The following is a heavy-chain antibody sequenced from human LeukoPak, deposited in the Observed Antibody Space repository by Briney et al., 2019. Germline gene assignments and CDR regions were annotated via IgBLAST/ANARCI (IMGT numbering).Heavy chain of an antibody. CDR2: ISPNSGGT. CDR3: AREEVPAAMPVFGY. CDR1: GYTFTGYY. D-gene: IGHD2-2*01. V-gene: IGHV1-2*02. Sequence: ASVKVSCKASGYTFTGYYMHWVRQAPGQGLEWMGWISPNSGGTNYAQKFQGRVTMTRDTSISTAYMELSRLRSDDTAVYYCAREEVPAAMPVFGYWGQGTLVTVSS. J-gene: IGHJ4*02.